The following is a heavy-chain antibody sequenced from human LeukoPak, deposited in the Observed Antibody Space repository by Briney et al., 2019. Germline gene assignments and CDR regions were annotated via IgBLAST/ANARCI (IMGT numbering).Heavy chain of an antibody. CDR2: INPNSGGT. CDR1: GYTFTGYY. CDR3: ARGRKRFNSSGRDAFDI. V-gene: IGHV1-2*02. J-gene: IGHJ3*02. D-gene: IGHD6-19*01. Sequence: GASVKVSCKASGYTFTGYYMHWVRQAPGQGLEWMGWINPNSGGTNYAQKFQGRVTMTRDTSISTAYMELSRLRSDDTDVYYCARGRKRFNSSGRDAFDIWGQGTMVTVSS.